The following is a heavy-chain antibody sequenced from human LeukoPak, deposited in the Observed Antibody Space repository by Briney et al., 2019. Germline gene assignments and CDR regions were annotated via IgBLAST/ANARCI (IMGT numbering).Heavy chain of an antibody. Sequence: PGGSLRLSCAASGFIFNNYGLIWVRQAPGKGLEWVSAISNDGGGTQYADFVGGRFTISRDNSKNTLFLQVSSLRAEDTALYYCAKGSSGYFADLWGQGTLVTVSS. CDR3: AKGSSGYFADL. V-gene: IGHV3-23*01. CDR2: ISNDGGGT. D-gene: IGHD3-22*01. J-gene: IGHJ5*02. CDR1: GFIFNNYG.